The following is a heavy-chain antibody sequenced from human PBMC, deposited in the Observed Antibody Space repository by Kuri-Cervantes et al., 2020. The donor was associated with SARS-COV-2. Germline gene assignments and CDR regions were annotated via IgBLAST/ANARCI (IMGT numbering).Heavy chain of an antibody. J-gene: IGHJ4*02. D-gene: IGHD4-17*01. V-gene: IGHV1-18*01. CDR1: GYTFTSYG. CDR2: VSAYNGNT. CDR3: ARVPTTVTTSDY. Sequence: ASVTVSCKASGYTFTSYGISWVRQAPGQGLEWMGWVSAYNGNTNYAQKLQGRVTMTTDTSTSTAYMELRSLRSDDTAVYYCARVPTTVTTSDYWGQGTLVTVSS.